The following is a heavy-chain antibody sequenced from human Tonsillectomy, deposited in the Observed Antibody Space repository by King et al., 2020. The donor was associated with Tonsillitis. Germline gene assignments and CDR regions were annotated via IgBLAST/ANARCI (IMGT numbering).Heavy chain of an antibody. CDR3: AREFEEGGNYGGGAFDI. CDR2: INPNSGGT. J-gene: IGHJ3*02. D-gene: IGHD1-26*01. V-gene: IGHV1-2*02. Sequence: VQLVESGAEVKKPGASVKVSCKASGYTFTGYYIHWVRQAPGQGLEWMGWINPNSGGTNYAQKFQGRVTMTRDTSISTAYMELSRLRSDDTAVYYCAREFEEGGNYGGGAFDIWGQGTMVTVSS. CDR1: GYTFTGYY.